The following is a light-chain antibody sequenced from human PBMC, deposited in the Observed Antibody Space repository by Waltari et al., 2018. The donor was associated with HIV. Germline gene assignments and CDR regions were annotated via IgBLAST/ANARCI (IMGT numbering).Light chain of an antibody. CDR1: SSDVGDYNY. CDR3: SSYAGTNFVV. Sequence: QSALTQPPSASGSPGQSVTIPCTGTSSDVGDYNYVSWYQQHPGKAPKFIIYEVNKRPSGVPDRFSGSKSGNTASLTVSGLQAEDEADYYCSSYAGTNFVVFGGGTKLTVL. V-gene: IGLV2-8*01. CDR2: EVN. J-gene: IGLJ2*01.